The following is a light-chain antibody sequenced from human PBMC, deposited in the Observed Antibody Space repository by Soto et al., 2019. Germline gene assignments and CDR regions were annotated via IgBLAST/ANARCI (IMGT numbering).Light chain of an antibody. Sequence: QSALTQPASMSGSPGQSITISCTGTSSDVGGYNYVSWYRQHPGKAPKLMIYDVNNWPSGVSNRFSGSKSGNTASLTISGLQAEDEADYYCSSHSSSSTLVVFGGGTKVTVL. CDR2: DVN. J-gene: IGLJ2*01. CDR3: SSHSSSSTLVV. CDR1: SSDVGGYNY. V-gene: IGLV2-14*03.